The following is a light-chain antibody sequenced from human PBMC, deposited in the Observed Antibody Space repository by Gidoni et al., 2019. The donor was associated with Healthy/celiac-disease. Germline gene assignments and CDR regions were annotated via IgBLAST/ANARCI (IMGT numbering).Light chain of an antibody. V-gene: IGLV2-14*01. CDR1: SSDVGGYNY. CDR3: SSYTSSSTLVV. J-gene: IGLJ2*01. CDR2: EVS. Sequence: QSALTQPASVSGSPGQSITISCTGTSSDVGGYNYVSWYQQHPGKAPKLMIYEVSNRPSGVSNRFSGSKSGNTASLTIPRLQAEDEADYYCSSYTSSSTLVVFGGGTKLTVL.